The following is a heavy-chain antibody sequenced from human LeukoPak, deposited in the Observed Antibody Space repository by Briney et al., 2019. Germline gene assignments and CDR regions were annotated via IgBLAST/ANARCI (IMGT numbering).Heavy chain of an antibody. Sequence: PGGSLRLSCAASGFTFSSYSMNWVRQAPGKGLEWVSSISSSSSYIYYADSVKGRFTISRDNAKNSLYLQMNSLRAEDTAVYCCARGGWSYCSSTSCNRGVSRNYYYYYYMDVWGKGTTVTVSS. J-gene: IGHJ6*03. V-gene: IGHV3-21*01. CDR2: ISSSSSYI. CDR1: GFTFSSYS. CDR3: ARGGWSYCSSTSCNRGVSRNYYYYYYMDV. D-gene: IGHD2-2*01.